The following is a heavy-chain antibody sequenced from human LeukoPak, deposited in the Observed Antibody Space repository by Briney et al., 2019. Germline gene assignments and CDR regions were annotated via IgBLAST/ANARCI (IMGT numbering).Heavy chain of an antibody. CDR1: GFTFSSYW. J-gene: IGHJ4*02. D-gene: IGHD6-25*01. V-gene: IGHV3-74*01. Sequence: PGGSLRLSCAASGFTFSSYWVHRVRQAPGKGLVWVSRINGDGSSTSYADSVKGRFTISRDNAKNTLYLQMTSLRVEDTAVYYCAAVVRSGSPFDYWGQGTLVTVSS. CDR2: INGDGSST. CDR3: AAVVRSGSPFDY.